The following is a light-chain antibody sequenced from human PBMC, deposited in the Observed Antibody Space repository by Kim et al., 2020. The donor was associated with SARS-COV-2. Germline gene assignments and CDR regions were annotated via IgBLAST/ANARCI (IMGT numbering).Light chain of an antibody. Sequence: GDRVIITCRASQGIANNVAWFQQKPGKAPKSLVYAASSLESGVPSRFSGSGSGTDFILTISSLQPEDYATYYCQQYAGYPRTFGQGTKVDIK. J-gene: IGKJ1*01. CDR1: QGIANN. V-gene: IGKV1-16*01. CDR2: AAS. CDR3: QQYAGYPRT.